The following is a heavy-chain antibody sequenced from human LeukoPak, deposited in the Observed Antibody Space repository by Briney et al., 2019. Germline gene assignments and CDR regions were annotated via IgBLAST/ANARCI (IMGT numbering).Heavy chain of an antibody. CDR2: ISYDGSNK. J-gene: IGHJ4*02. V-gene: IGHV3-30-3*01. CDR1: GFTFSSYA. Sequence: PGRSLRLSCAASGFTFSSYAMHWVRQAPGKGLEWVAVISYDGSNKYYADSVKGRFTIPRDNSKNTLYLQMNSLRAEDTAVYYCARGPGAPVVDYWGQGTLVTVSS. CDR3: ARGPGAPVVDY. D-gene: IGHD2-15*01.